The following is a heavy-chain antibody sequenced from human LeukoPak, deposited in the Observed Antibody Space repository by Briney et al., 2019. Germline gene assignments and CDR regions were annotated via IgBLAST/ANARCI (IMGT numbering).Heavy chain of an antibody. CDR1: GGSLSSYY. CDR2: IYYSGST. Sequence: SETLSLTCTVTGGSLSSYYWSWIRQPPGKGLEWIGYIYYSGSTNYNPSLKSRVTISVDTSKNQFSLKLSSVTAADTAVYYCARVGGGDFWSGPHAFDIWGQGTMVTVSS. D-gene: IGHD3-3*01. J-gene: IGHJ3*02. CDR3: ARVGGGDFWSGPHAFDI. V-gene: IGHV4-59*01.